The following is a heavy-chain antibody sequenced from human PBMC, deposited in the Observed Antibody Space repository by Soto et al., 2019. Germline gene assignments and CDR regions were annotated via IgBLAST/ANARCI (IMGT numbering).Heavy chain of an antibody. Sequence: SGPTLVNPTQTLTLTCTFSGFSHNYRPVGVGWVRQPPGKALEWLAFIYWDDDKRYSPSLRSTLTVTKDASKNQVVLTLTNMDPVDTATYYCAHRRNYDGSWNEGVFDYWGQGILVTVSS. J-gene: IGHJ4*02. CDR3: AHRRNYDGSWNEGVFDY. CDR2: IYWDDDK. CDR1: GFSHNYRPVG. D-gene: IGHD3-16*01. V-gene: IGHV2-5*02.